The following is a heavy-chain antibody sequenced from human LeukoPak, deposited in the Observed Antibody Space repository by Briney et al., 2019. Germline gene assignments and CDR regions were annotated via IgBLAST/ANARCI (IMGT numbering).Heavy chain of an antibody. J-gene: IGHJ4*02. D-gene: IGHD6-13*01. CDR3: ARHCDLYSSSWFDY. CDR1: GGSISSSSYY. V-gene: IGHV4-39*01. Sequence: SETLSLTCTVSGGSISSSSYYWGWIRQPPGKGLEWIGSIYYSGSTYYNPSLKSRVTISVDTSKNQFSLKLSSVAAADTAVYYCARHCDLYSSSWFDYWGQGTLVTVSS. CDR2: IYYSGST.